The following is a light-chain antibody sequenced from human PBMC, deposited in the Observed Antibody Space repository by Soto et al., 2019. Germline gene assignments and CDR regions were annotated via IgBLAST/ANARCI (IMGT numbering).Light chain of an antibody. CDR1: SSNIGAGSD. Sequence: QSVLTQPPSVSGAPGQRVTISCTGSSSNIGAGSDVHWYQQLPGTAPKLLIYDNSNRPSGVRDRFSGSKSGTSASLAITGLQAEDEADYYCQSYDSSLSGTVLFGGGTKLTVL. CDR2: DNS. V-gene: IGLV1-40*01. CDR3: QSYDSSLSGTVL. J-gene: IGLJ2*01.